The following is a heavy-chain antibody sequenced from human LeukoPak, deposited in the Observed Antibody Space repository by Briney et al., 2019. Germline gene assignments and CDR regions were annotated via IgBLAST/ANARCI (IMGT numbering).Heavy chain of an antibody. CDR2: ISSDSSTI. CDR1: GLTFSNYA. V-gene: IGHV3-48*01. Sequence: GGSLSLSCAASGLTFSNYAMNWVRRAPGKGLEWISYISSDSSTIYYADSMKGRFTISRDNAKNSLYLQMSSLRAEDSAVYYCARDSRQQLPHWGQGTLVTVSS. D-gene: IGHD6-13*01. CDR3: ARDSRQQLPH. J-gene: IGHJ4*02.